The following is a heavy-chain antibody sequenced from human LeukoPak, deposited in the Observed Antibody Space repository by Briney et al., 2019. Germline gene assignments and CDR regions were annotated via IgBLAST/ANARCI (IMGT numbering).Heavy chain of an antibody. CDR3: ARDRIAVAGAFDI. CDR1: GGSISSGDYY. Sequence: YPSQTLSLTCTVSGGSISSGDYYWSWIRQPPGKGLEWIGYIYYSGRTYYNPSLKSRVTISVDTSKNQFSLKLSSVTAADTAVYYCARDRIAVAGAFDIWGQGTMVTVSS. J-gene: IGHJ3*02. CDR2: IYYSGRT. V-gene: IGHV4-30-4*01. D-gene: IGHD6-19*01.